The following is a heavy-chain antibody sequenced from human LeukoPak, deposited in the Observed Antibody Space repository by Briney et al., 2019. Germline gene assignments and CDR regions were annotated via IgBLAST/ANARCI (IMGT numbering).Heavy chain of an antibody. V-gene: IGHV1-2*02. J-gene: IGHJ4*02. D-gene: IGHD3-10*01. CDR2: INPNSGGT. CDR1: GYTFTGYY. Sequence: ASVKVSCKASGYTFTGYYMHWVRQAPGQGLEWMGWINPNSGGTNYAQKFQGRVTMTGDTSISTAYMELSRLRSDDTAVYYCARPYGSGSYTTGFDFDYWGQGTLVTVSS. CDR3: ARPYGSGSYTTGFDFDY.